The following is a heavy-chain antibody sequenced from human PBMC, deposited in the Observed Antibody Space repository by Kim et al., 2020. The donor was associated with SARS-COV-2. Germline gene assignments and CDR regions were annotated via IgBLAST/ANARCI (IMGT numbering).Heavy chain of an antibody. Sequence: RYYAESVKGRFTISRDNAKNSLYLQMNSLRAEDTAVYYCARDLDGTTVEAWGQGTLVTVSS. CDR2: R. D-gene: IGHD2-2*01. J-gene: IGHJ5*02. V-gene: IGHV3-21*01. CDR3: ARDLDGTTVEA.